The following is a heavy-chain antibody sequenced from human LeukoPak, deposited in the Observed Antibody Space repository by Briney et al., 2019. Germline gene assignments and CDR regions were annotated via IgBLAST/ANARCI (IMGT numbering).Heavy chain of an antibody. CDR1: GFTFSSYA. CDR2: ISYDGSNK. D-gene: IGHD3-16*01. CDR3: ARDSAVGLGYYYYYMDV. V-gene: IGHV3-30*01. Sequence: GGSLRLSCAAPGFTFSSYAMHWVRQAPGKGLEWVAVISYDGSNKYYADSVKGRFTISRDNSKNTLYLQMNSLRAEDTAVYYCARDSAVGLGYYYYYMDVWGKGTTVTVSS. J-gene: IGHJ6*03.